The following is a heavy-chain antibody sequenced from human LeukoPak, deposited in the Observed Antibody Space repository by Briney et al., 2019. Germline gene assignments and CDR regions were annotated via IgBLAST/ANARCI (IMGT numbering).Heavy chain of an antibody. Sequence: GGSLRLSCAASGFGFDNHGMHWVRQAPGKGLEWVAVIWYDGSKKYYADSVKGRFTISRDNSKKSLFLQMNSLRAEDTALYYCARDVFADSSGGSFDFWGQGTLVTVSS. CDR3: ARDVFADSSGGSFDF. CDR1: GFGFDNHG. J-gene: IGHJ4*02. CDR2: IWYDGSKK. V-gene: IGHV3-33*01. D-gene: IGHD3-16*01.